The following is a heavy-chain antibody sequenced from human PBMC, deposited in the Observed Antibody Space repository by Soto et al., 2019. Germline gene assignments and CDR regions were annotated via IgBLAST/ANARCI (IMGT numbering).Heavy chain of an antibody. D-gene: IGHD6-13*01. CDR2: IYWDDDK. CDR3: AHRRSEESSNGYGDYMDV. CDR1: GFSLSTSGVG. V-gene: IGHV2-5*02. Sequence: SGPRLVNPTQTLTLTCTFSGFSLSTSGVGVGWIRQPPGQAPEWLALIYWDDDKRYSPSLKSRLTITKDTPRNQVVLTMTNMDPVDTGTYYFAHRRSEESSNGYGDYMDVRGQGTTDTVSS. J-gene: IGHJ6*03.